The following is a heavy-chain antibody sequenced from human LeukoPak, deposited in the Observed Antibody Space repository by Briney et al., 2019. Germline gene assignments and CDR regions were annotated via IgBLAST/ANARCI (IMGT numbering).Heavy chain of an antibody. CDR1: GYTFTGHY. V-gene: IGHV1-2*02. CDR2: INPNNGGT. Sequence: ASVKVSCKASGYTFTGHYIHWVRQAPGQGLEWMGWINPNNGGTNYAQKFQGRVTMTRDTSISTAYMELSRLRSDDTAVYYCARTYSNLANWFDPWGQGTLVTVSS. CDR3: ARTYSNLANWFDP. J-gene: IGHJ5*02. D-gene: IGHD4-4*01.